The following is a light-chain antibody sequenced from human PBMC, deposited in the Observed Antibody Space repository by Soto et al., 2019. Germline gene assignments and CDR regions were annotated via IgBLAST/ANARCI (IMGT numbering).Light chain of an antibody. CDR3: QQYGSPPLT. CDR1: QRVSDNF. CDR2: GAS. Sequence: ENVLTQSPGTLSFSSGEKATPSCRAPQRVSDNFLAWYQQKPGQPPRLLIYGASSRATGIPDRFSGGGSGRDFTLTINRLEPEDFAVYYCQQYGSPPLTFGQGTKVDIK. J-gene: IGKJ1*01. V-gene: IGKV3-20*01.